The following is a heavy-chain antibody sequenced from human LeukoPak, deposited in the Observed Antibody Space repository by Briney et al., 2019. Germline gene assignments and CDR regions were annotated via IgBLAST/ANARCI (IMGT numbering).Heavy chain of an antibody. CDR3: ARDNKVAIYAFDI. D-gene: IGHD2-21*01. J-gene: IGHJ3*02. CDR1: GGSISSNSYY. CDR2: IYYSGST. V-gene: IGHV4-39*07. Sequence: SETLSLTCAVSGGSISSNSYYWGWIRQPPGKGLEWIGSIYYSGSTYYNPSLKSRVTISVDTSKNQFSLKLSSVTAADTAVYYCARDNKVAIYAFDIWGQGTMVTVSS.